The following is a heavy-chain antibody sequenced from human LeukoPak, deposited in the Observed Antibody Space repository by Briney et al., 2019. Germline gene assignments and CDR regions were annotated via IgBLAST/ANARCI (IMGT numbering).Heavy chain of an antibody. J-gene: IGHJ6*03. CDR3: AKQDSSSWFSTTYYYYYMDV. V-gene: IGHV3-30*02. CDR1: GFTFSSYG. Sequence: GGSLRLSCAASGFTFSSYGMPWVRQAPGKGLEWVAFIRYDGSNKYYADSVKGRFTISRDNSKNTLYLQMNSLRAEDTAVYYCAKQDSSSWFSTTYYYYYMDVWGKGTTVTISS. CDR2: IRYDGSNK. D-gene: IGHD6-13*01.